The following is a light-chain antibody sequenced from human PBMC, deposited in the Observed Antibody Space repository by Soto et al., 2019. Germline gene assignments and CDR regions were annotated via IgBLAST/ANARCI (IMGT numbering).Light chain of an antibody. CDR1: SGDVGGYNY. CDR3: SSYEGGNDCV. CDR2: ELN. J-gene: IGLJ1*01. V-gene: IGLV2-8*01. Sequence: QSVLTQPLSPSRSPGPSVTISSLGTSGDVGGYNYVSWFQQHTGKAPTLKIYELNTQPSGVPDRFSGSKSVKTPSLTVSGLQAEDEADYCCSSYEGGNDCVVGSGTKATV.